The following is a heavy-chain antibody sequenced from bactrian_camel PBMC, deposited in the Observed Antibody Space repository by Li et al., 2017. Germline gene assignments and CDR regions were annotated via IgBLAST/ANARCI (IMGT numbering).Heavy chain of an antibody. CDR1: GYIPSNYC. CDR3: AADDHPFFACYANTIAYAHTY. V-gene: IGHV3S67*01. Sequence: DVQLVESGGGSVQAGGSLRLSCVASGYIPSNYCLGWFRQAPGREREGVAIFDSAGNTRYEDSVKGRFTISQDNAKSTLYLDMNDLKPEDTARYICAADDHPFFACYANTIAYAHTYWGQGTQVTVS. D-gene: IGHD4*01. CDR2: FDSAGNT. J-gene: IGHJ4*01.